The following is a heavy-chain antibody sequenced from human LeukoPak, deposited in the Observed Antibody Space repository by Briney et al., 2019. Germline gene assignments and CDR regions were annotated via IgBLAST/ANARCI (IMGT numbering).Heavy chain of an antibody. CDR1: GYTFTGYY. V-gene: IGHV1-18*04. J-gene: IGHJ4*02. CDR3: ARHYYGSGTYYHFDS. CDR2: ISPYNGNT. D-gene: IGHD3-10*01. Sequence: ASVKVSCKASGYTFTGYYMHWVRQAPGQGLEWMAWISPYNGNTNYAQKLQGRVTLTTDTSTSTAYMELRSLRSDDTAVYYCARHYYGSGTYYHFDSWGQGTLVTVSS.